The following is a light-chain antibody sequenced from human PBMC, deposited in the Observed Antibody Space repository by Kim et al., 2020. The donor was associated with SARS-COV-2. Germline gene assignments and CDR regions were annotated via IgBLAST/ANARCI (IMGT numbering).Light chain of an antibody. J-gene: IGLJ2*01. CDR2: DNN. Sequence: NFMLTQPHSVSESPGKTVTISCNRSSGRIATSYVKWYQQRPASAPATIIYDNNERPSGVPDRFSGSIDSSSNSASLTISGLKTADEADYYCQSYDSTTVVFGGGTQLTVL. CDR1: SGRIATSY. V-gene: IGLV6-57*03. CDR3: QSYDSTTVV.